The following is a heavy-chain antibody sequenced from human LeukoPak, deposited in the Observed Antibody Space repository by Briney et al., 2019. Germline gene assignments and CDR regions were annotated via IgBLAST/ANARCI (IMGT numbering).Heavy chain of an antibody. CDR1: GYSFPTYG. CDR2: ISAYNGNT. D-gene: IGHD6-13*01. V-gene: IGHV1-18*01. Sequence: GASVKVSCKTSGYSFPTYGISWVRQAPGQGLEWMGWISAYNGNTNYAQKLQGRVTMTTDTSTSTAYMELRSLRSDDTAVYYCARGAAATPFDYWGQGTLVTVSS. J-gene: IGHJ4*02. CDR3: ARGAAATPFDY.